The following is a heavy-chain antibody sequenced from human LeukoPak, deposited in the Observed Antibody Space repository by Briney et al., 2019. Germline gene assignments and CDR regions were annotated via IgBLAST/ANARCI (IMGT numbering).Heavy chain of an antibody. CDR1: GFTVSSYG. Sequence: GGSLRLSCAASGFTVSSYGMNWVRQPPGKGLEWVSSITSISSSINYADSVKGRFTISRDNAKNSIYVQMKSLRAEDTAVYYCARSRQPQFYGSGTEINYYYYYYMDVWGKGTTVTVSS. J-gene: IGHJ6*03. V-gene: IGHV3-21*06. CDR2: ITSISSSI. CDR3: ARSRQPQFYGSGTEINYYYYYYMDV. D-gene: IGHD3-10*01.